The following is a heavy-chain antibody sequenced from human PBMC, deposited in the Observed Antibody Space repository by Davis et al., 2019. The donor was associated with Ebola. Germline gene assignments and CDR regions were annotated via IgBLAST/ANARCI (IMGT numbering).Heavy chain of an antibody. CDR3: ARSYGAAPFDY. J-gene: IGHJ4*02. Sequence: MPSETLSLTCTVSGGSISPYYWGWIRQPPGKGLEWIGYIYYSGSTKYNLSLKGRVAISVDTSKNQFSLKLSSVTAADTAVYYCARSYGAAPFDYWGQGTLVTVSS. V-gene: IGHV4-59*08. D-gene: IGHD4/OR15-4a*01. CDR2: IYYSGST. CDR1: GGSISPYY.